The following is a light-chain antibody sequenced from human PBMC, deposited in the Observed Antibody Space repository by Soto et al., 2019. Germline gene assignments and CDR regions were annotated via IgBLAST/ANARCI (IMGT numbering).Light chain of an antibody. J-gene: IGLJ3*02. Sequence: QSVLRQPASVSGSPGQSITISCTGTSNDVGYYNYVSWYQQHPGQAPKLMISEVTTRPSGVSDRFSGSKSGNSASLTISRLQAEHDAHYYCSSYTTAYTQVFGGGTKVT. CDR1: SNDVGYYNY. CDR3: SSYTTAYTQV. CDR2: EVT. V-gene: IGLV2-14*01.